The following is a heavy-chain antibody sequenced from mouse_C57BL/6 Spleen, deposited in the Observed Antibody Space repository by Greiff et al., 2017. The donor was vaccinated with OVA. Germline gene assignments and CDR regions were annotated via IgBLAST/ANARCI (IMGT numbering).Heavy chain of an antibody. Sequence: VKLQESGPELVKPGASVKISCKASGYAFSSSWMNWVKQRPGKGLEWIGRIYPGDGDTNYNGKFKGKATLTADKSSSTAYMQLSSLTSEDSAVYFCARDYGMGYAMDYWGQGTSVTVSS. CDR3: ARDYGMGYAMDY. D-gene: IGHD1-1*01. CDR1: GYAFSSSW. J-gene: IGHJ4*01. CDR2: IYPGDGDT. V-gene: IGHV1-82*01.